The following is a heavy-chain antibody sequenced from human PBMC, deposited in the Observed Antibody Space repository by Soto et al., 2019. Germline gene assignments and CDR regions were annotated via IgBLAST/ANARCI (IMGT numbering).Heavy chain of an antibody. V-gene: IGHV1-18*01. Sequence: GASVKVSCKASGYTFTSYGISWVRQAPGQGLEWMGWISAYNGNTNYAQKLQGRVTMTTDTSTSTAYMELRSLRSDDTAVYYCARAXITMIVGPPGAFDIWGQGTMVTVSS. D-gene: IGHD3-22*01. CDR3: ARAXITMIVGPPGAFDI. CDR1: GYTFTSYG. CDR2: ISAYNGNT. J-gene: IGHJ3*02.